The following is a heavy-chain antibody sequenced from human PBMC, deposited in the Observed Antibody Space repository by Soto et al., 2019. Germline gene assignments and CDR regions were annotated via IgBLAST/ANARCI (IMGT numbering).Heavy chain of an antibody. J-gene: IGHJ4*02. V-gene: IGHV5-51*01. CDR1: GYTFTIYW. Sequence: GGSLKISCQGSGYTFTIYWIGWVRQMPGKGLEWMGIIYPSDPDTRYSPSFQGQVTISADQSINTAYLQWDSLKASDTAIYYCARPANTVADHFDLWGQGTPVTVSS. CDR2: IYPSDPDT. D-gene: IGHD4-17*01. CDR3: ARPANTVADHFDL.